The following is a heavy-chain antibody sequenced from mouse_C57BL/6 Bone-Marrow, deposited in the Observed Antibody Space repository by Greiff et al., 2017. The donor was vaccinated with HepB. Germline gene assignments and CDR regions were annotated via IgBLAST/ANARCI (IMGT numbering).Heavy chain of an antibody. J-gene: IGHJ3*01. Sequence: VQLQQSGAELVRPGASVKLSCTASGFNIKDDYMHWVKQRPEQGLEWIGWIDPENGDTEYASKFQGKATITADTSSITAYLQLSSLTSEDTAVYYCTTEGRAWFAYWGQGTLVAVSA. CDR3: TTEGRAWFAY. V-gene: IGHV14-4*01. D-gene: IGHD3-1*01. CDR2: IDPENGDT. CDR1: GFNIKDDY.